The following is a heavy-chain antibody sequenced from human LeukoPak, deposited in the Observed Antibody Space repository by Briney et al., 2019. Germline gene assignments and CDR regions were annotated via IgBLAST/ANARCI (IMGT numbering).Heavy chain of an antibody. CDR3: ARDWSAVAAPDYFDY. CDR2: ISSTSSTI. V-gene: IGHV3-48*04. Sequence: PGGSLRLSCVASGFTLSSFSMDWVRQAPGKGLEWVSYISSTSSTIYYADSVQGRFTSSRDNAKNSLYLQMNSLTAEDTAVYFCARDWSAVAAPDYFDYWGQGTLVTVSA. D-gene: IGHD6-19*01. CDR1: GFTLSSFS. J-gene: IGHJ4*02.